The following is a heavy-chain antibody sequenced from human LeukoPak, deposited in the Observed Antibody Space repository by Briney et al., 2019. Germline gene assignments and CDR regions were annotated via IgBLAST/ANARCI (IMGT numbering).Heavy chain of an antibody. CDR3: ARGTGPYYYYMDV. CDR1: GFTFTTYG. CDR2: INSGGFTT. Sequence: GGSLRLSCAASGFTFTTYGMHWVRHAPGEGLVWVSRINSGGFTTNYADSVKGRFTISRDIAKNTLYLQMNTLRAEDTAMYYCARGTGPYYYYMDVWGKGTTVTVSS. V-gene: IGHV3-74*01. J-gene: IGHJ6*03.